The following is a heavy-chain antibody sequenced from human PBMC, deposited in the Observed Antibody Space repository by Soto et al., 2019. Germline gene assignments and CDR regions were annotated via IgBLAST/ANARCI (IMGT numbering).Heavy chain of an antibody. CDR2: IIPMFGSP. V-gene: IGHV1-69*06. CDR3: ARGGFVAGLYNAMDA. J-gene: IGHJ6*02. CDR1: GGTLSSNA. Sequence: QAQLVQSGAEVKKPGSSVKVSCKASGGTLSSNAISWVRQAPGQGLEWMGAIIPMFGSPKYAQNFQGRVTITADNPTSTIYMEMISLTSADTAVYYCARGGFVAGLYNAMDAWGQGTTVAVTS. D-gene: IGHD6-19*01.